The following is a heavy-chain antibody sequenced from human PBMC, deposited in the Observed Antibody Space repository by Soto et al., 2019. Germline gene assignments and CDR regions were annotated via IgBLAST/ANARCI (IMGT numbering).Heavy chain of an antibody. CDR1: GYTFTNYG. CDR2: ISAYNGHT. CDR3: ARGDGNYFDY. V-gene: IGHV1-18*01. J-gene: IGHJ4*02. Sequence: QVQLVQSGAEVKKPGASVMVSCKASGYTFTNYGITWLRQAPGQGPEWMGWISAYNGHTKYAQNLQGRVTMTTETSTSTAYMELTSLRSDDTALYYCARGDGNYFDYWGQGTVVTVSS. D-gene: IGHD1-1*01.